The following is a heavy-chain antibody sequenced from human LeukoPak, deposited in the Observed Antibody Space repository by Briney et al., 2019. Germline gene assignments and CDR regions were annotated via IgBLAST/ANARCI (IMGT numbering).Heavy chain of an antibody. CDR1: GFTFSSYA. J-gene: IGHJ4*02. V-gene: IGHV3-23*01. CDR2: FSGSGDSGDST. CDR3: AKLEKIGYCDITSCRYFDY. D-gene: IGHD2-2*01. Sequence: TGGSLRLSCSASGFTFSSYAMSWVRQAPGKGLEWVSAFSGSGDSGDSTYYADSVKGRFTISRDNSKNTLYLQMNSLRAEDTALYYCAKLEKIGYCDITSCRYFDYWGQGTLVTVSS.